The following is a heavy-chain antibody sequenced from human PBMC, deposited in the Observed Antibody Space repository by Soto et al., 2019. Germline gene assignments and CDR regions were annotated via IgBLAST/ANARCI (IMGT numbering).Heavy chain of an antibody. CDR3: ARDHGNYGFRPRGMDV. J-gene: IGHJ6*04. Sequence: SVKVSCKASGGTFSSYAISWVRQAPGQGLEWMGGIIPIFGTANYAQKFQGRVTITADESTSTAYMELSSLRSEDTAVYYCARDHGNYGFRPRGMDVWGEGTTVTVSS. D-gene: IGHD3-10*01. CDR1: GGTFSSYA. CDR2: IIPIFGTA. V-gene: IGHV1-69*13.